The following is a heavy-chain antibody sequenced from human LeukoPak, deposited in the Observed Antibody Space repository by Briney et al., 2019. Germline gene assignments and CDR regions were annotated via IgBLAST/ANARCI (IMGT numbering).Heavy chain of an antibody. CDR1: GFTFSSYG. V-gene: IGHV3-23*01. CDR2: ISGGGDIT. J-gene: IGHJ2*01. Sequence: GGSLRLSCSASGFTFSSYGMHWVRQAPGKGLEWVSVISGGGDITYYTDSVKGRFTISRDNSKNTLYLQMNSLRAEDTAVYFCAKVQGFFDPWGRGTLVTVSS. CDR3: AKVQGFFDP.